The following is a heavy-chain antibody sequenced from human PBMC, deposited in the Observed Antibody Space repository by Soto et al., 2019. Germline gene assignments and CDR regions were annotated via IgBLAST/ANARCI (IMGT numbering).Heavy chain of an antibody. Sequence: GGSLRLSCAASGFTFSSYAMHWVRQAPGKGLEWVAVISYDGSNKYYADSVKGRFTISRDNSKNTLYLQMNSLRAEDTAVYYCARRGSSGGTGYYYGMDVWGQGTTVTVSS. D-gene: IGHD6-19*01. V-gene: IGHV3-30-3*01. CDR3: ARRGSSGGTGYYYGMDV. CDR1: GFTFSSYA. CDR2: ISYDGSNK. J-gene: IGHJ6*02.